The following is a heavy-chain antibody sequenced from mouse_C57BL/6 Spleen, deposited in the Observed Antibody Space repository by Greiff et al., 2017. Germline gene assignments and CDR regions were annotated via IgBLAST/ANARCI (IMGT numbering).Heavy chain of an antibody. V-gene: IGHV5-6*01. CDR3: ARRTTVVATSFDY. J-gene: IGHJ2*01. CDR1: GFTFSSYG. CDR2: ISSGGSYT. D-gene: IGHD1-1*01. Sequence: EVQGVESGGDLVKPGGSLKLSCAASGFTFSSYGMSWVRQTPDKRLEWVATISSGGSYTYYPDSVKGRFTISRDNAKNTLYLQMSSLKSEDTAMYYCARRTTVVATSFDYWGQGTTLTVSS.